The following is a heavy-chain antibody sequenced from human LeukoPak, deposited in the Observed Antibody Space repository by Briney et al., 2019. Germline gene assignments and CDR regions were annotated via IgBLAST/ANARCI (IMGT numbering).Heavy chain of an antibody. V-gene: IGHV3-23*01. J-gene: IGHJ4*02. Sequence: GGSLRLSCAASGFTFSSYAMSWVRQAPGKGLEWVSAISGSGGSTYYADSVKGRFTISRDNSKNTLYLQMNSLRAEDTAVYSCANVPSGSYSYYFDYWGQGTLVTVSS. CDR3: ANVPSGSYSYYFDY. CDR2: ISGSGGST. CDR1: GFTFSSYA. D-gene: IGHD1-26*01.